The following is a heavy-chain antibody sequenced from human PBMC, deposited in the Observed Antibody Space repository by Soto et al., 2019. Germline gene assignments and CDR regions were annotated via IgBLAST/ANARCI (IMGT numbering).Heavy chain of an antibody. D-gene: IGHD3-9*01. V-gene: IGHV3-43*01. Sequence: XGSLSLSCAASGFTFNAYTMHWVRQAPGKGLEWVSLISWDGGITYYGDSVKGRFTVSRDNSDNSLYLQMTSLRSDDTAFYYCAKDSYDILTGQKRYFDSWGQGTLVTVSS. CDR3: AKDSYDILTGQKRYFDS. J-gene: IGHJ4*02. CDR1: GFTFNAYT. CDR2: ISWDGGIT.